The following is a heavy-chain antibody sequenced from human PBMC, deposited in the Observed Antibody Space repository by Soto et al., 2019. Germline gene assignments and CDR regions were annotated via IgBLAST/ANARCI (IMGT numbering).Heavy chain of an antibody. J-gene: IGHJ6*02. Sequence: PSETLSLTCTVSGGSVSSGRYYWTWIRQPPGKGLEWIGYIFYSGSTNYKSSLESRVSISVDTAKNQFSLKLRSVSAADTAVYYCAREGRYNWNGMDVWGQGTTVTVSS. CDR3: AREGRYNWNGMDV. D-gene: IGHD1-1*01. CDR2: IFYSGST. V-gene: IGHV4-61*01. CDR1: GGSVSSGRYY.